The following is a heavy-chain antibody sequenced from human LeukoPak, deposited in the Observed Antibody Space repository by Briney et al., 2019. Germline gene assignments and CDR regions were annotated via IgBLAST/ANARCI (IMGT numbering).Heavy chain of an antibody. CDR3: ASRDYFDY. V-gene: IGHV3-48*02. J-gene: IGHJ4*02. Sequence: GGSLRLSCAASGFTFSSHWMNWVRQAPGKGLEWVSYITADSGTTYYADSVKGRFTISRDNAKNSLYLQMNSLRDEDTAVYYCASRDYFDYWGQGTLVTVSS. CDR2: ITADSGTT. CDR1: GFTFSSHW.